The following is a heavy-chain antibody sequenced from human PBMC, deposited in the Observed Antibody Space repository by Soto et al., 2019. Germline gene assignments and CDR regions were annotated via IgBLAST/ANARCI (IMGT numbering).Heavy chain of an antibody. Sequence: EVRLVESGGGLVKPGGSLRLSCAASGFTFGNAWMNWVRQTPGKGLEWVGRIKSKTDGGTADYAAPVKGRFTISRDDSKNALYLQMNSLKTEDTAVYYCTTDRGHMYDFDYWGQGTLVPVSS. J-gene: IGHJ4*02. CDR3: TTDRGHMYDFDY. CDR1: GFTFGNAW. CDR2: IKSKTDGGTA. V-gene: IGHV3-15*01. D-gene: IGHD5-18*01.